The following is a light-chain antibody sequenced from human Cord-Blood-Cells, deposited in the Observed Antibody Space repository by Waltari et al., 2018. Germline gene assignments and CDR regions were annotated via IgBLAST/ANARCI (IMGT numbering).Light chain of an antibody. CDR2: LGS. Sequence: DLVMTQSPLSLPVTPGEPASNSCRSSQSLLHSNGYNYLDWYLQKPGQSPQLLIYLGSNRASAVPDRFSGSGSGTDFTLKISRVEADDVGVYYCMQALQTPYSFGQGTKLEIK. J-gene: IGKJ2*03. CDR3: MQALQTPYS. V-gene: IGKV2-28*01. CDR1: QSLLHSNGYNY.